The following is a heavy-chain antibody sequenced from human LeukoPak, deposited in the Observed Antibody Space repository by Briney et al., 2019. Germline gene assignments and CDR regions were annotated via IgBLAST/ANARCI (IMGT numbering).Heavy chain of an antibody. CDR2: MNPNSGNT. V-gene: IGHV1-8*01. J-gene: IGHJ4*02. CDR1: GYTFTSYD. CDR3: ARGLRPLVVVISDFDF. D-gene: IGHD3-22*01. Sequence: GASVKVSCKASGYTFTSYDINWVRQATGQGLEWMGWMNPNSGNTGYAQKFQGRVTMTRNTSISTAYMELSSLRSEDTAVYYCARGLRPLVVVISDFDFWGQGTLVTVSS.